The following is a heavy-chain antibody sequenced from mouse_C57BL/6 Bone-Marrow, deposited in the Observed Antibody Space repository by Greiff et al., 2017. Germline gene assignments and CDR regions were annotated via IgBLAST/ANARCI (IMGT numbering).Heavy chain of an antibody. J-gene: IGHJ2*01. CDR1: GYTFTSYG. Sequence: QVQLQQSGAELARPGASVKLSCKASGYTFTSYGISWVKQRTGQGLEWIGEIYPRSGNTYYNEKFKGKATLTADKSSSTAYMELRSLTSEDSAVYFCASTMVTTEGYYFDYWGQGTTLTVSS. CDR2: IYPRSGNT. D-gene: IGHD2-2*01. V-gene: IGHV1-81*01. CDR3: ASTMVTTEGYYFDY.